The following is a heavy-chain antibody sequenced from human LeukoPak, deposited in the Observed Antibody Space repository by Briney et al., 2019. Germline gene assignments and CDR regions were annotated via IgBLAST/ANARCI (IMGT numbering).Heavy chain of an antibody. V-gene: IGHV1-18*01. CDR3: ATVSGWPINFDY. D-gene: IGHD6-19*01. Sequence: GASVKVSCKASGYTFTSYGISWVRQAPGQGLEWMGWISAYXGNTXXXXXLQGRVTMTTDTSTSTAYMELRSLRSDDTAVYYCATVSGWPINFDYWGQGTLVTVSS. CDR2: ISAYXGNT. CDR1: GYTFTSYG. J-gene: IGHJ4*02.